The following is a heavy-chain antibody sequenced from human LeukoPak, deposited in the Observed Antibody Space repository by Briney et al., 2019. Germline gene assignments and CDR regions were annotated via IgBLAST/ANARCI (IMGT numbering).Heavy chain of an antibody. V-gene: IGHV3-13*01. J-gene: IGHJ4*02. D-gene: IGHD2-15*01. CDR3: AKGSGGSCHSATDY. CDR1: GFAFSSYD. CDR2: IGHAGDT. Sequence: GGSLRLSCAASGFAFSSYDMHWVRQVSGKGLEWVSAIGHAGDTYYVDSVKGRFTISRDNSKNTLYLQMNSLRAEDTAIYYCAKGSGGSCHSATDYWGQGTLVTVSS.